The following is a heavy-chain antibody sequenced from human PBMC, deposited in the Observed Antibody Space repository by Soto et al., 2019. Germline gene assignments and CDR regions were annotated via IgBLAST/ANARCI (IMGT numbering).Heavy chain of an antibody. Sequence: EARILESGGGLAQPGGSLEISCTASGFNFNIYAMSWVRQAPGKGLEWVSGISASATQTYYAESVKGRFAISRDNSKSTLYLQLDSLTPEDTARYYCAKPITAGGSNSWGPGTLLAVSS. D-gene: IGHD3-10*01. CDR3: AKPITAGGSNS. V-gene: IGHV3-23*01. CDR1: GFNFNIYA. CDR2: ISASATQT. J-gene: IGHJ5*02.